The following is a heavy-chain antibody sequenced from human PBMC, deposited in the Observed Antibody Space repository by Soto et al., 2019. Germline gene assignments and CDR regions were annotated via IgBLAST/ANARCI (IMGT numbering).Heavy chain of an antibody. CDR1: GYRFTSYG. V-gene: IGHV1-18*01. CDR2: ISAYNGNT. Sequence: GASVKVSCTASGYRFTSYGISWVRQAPGQGLEWMGWISAYNGNTNYAQKLQGRVTMTTDTSTSTAYMELRSLRSDDTAVYYCARVYDFWSGHNWFDPWGQGTLVTVSS. CDR3: ARVYDFWSGHNWFDP. D-gene: IGHD3-3*01. J-gene: IGHJ5*02.